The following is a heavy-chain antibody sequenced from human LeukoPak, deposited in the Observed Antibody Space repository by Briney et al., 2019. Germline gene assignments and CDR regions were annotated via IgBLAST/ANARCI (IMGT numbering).Heavy chain of an antibody. CDR3: ARGDSYYGSGSYLNDY. CDR2: MNPNSGNT. J-gene: IGHJ4*02. D-gene: IGHD3-10*01. V-gene: IGHV1-8*01. Sequence: ASVKVSCKASGYTFTSYDINWVRQATGQGLEWMGWMNPNSGNTGYAQKFQGRVTMTRNTSISTAYMELSSPRSEDTAVYYCARGDSYYGSGSYLNDYWGQGTLVTVSS. CDR1: GYTFTSYD.